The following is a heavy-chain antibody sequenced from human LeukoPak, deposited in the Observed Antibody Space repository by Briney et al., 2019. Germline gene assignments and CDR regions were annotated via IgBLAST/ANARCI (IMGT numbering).Heavy chain of an antibody. V-gene: IGHV1-2*02. Sequence: ASVKVSCKASGYTFTRYYMHWVRQAPGQGLEWMGWINPNSGGTNYAQKFQGRVTMTRDTSISTAYMELSRLRSDDTAVYYCARVRDIVVVPAALDYYYCMDVWGQGTTVTVSS. CDR1: GYTFTRYY. CDR2: INPNSGGT. J-gene: IGHJ6*02. CDR3: ARVRDIVVVPAALDYYYCMDV. D-gene: IGHD2-2*01.